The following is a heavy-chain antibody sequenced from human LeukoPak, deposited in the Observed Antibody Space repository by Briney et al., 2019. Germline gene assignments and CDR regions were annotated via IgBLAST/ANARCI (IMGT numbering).Heavy chain of an antibody. J-gene: IGHJ5*02. CDR2: IYYSGST. D-gene: IGHD3-22*01. CDR3: ASSYYYDSSGYLGWFDP. V-gene: IGHV4-59*01. Sequence: KPSETLSLTCTVSGGSISSYYWSWIRQPPGEGLEWIGYIYYSGSTNYNPSLKSRVTISVDTSKNQFSLKLSSVTAADTAVYYCASSYYYDSSGYLGWFDPWGQGTLVTVSS. CDR1: GGSISSYY.